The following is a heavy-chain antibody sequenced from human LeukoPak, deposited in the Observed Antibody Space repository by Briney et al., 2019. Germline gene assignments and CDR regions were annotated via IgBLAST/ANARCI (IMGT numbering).Heavy chain of an antibody. D-gene: IGHD4-23*01. CDR2: IWYDGSNK. J-gene: IGHJ4*02. CDR1: GFTFSSYA. V-gene: IGHV3-33*08. CDR3: AGGNGRIDY. Sequence: PGGSLRLSCAASGFTFSSYAMHWVRQAPGKGLEWVAVIWYDGSNKYYADSVKGRFTISRDNSKNTLYLQMNSLRAEDTAVYYCAGGNGRIDYWGQGTLVTVSS.